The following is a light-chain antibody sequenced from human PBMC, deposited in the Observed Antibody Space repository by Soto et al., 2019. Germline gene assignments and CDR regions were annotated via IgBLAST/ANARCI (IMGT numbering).Light chain of an antibody. CDR2: DVS. CDR3: SSYTSSSTLVV. CDR1: SSDVGGYNY. V-gene: IGLV2-14*01. Sequence: QSALTQPASVSGSPGQSITISCTGTSSDVGGYNYFSWYQQHPGKAPKLMIYDVSNRPSGVSNRFSGSKSGNTASLPISGLQAEDEADYYCSSYTSSSTLVVFGGGTKQTVL. J-gene: IGLJ2*01.